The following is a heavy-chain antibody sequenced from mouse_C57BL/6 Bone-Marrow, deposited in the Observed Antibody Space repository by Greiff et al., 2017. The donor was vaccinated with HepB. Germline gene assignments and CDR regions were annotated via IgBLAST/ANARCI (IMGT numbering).Heavy chain of an antibody. CDR3: ARSHGSSPSWCFDV. CDR2: INPSNGGT. J-gene: IGHJ1*03. CDR1: GYTFTSYW. Sequence: VQLQQPGTELVKPGASVKLSCKASGYTFTSYWMHWVKQRPGQGLEWIGNINPSNGGTNYNEKFKSKATLTVDKYTSTAYMQLSSLTSEDSAVYYCARSHGSSPSWCFDVWGTGTTVTVSS. D-gene: IGHD1-1*01. V-gene: IGHV1-53*01.